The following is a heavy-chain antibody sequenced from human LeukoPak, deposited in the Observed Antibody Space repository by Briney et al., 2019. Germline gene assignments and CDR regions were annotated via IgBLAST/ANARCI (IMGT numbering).Heavy chain of an antibody. V-gene: IGHV1-2*02. Sequence: ASVKVSCKASGYTFTGYYMHRVRQAPGQGLEWMGWINPNSGGTNYAQKFQGRVTMTRDTSISTAYMELSRLRSDDTAVYYCARDLGGGFWQYCGGDCYWFDPWGQGTLVTVSS. CDR3: ARDLGGGFWQYCGGDCYWFDP. CDR1: GYTFTGYY. CDR2: INPNSGGT. D-gene: IGHD2-21*02. J-gene: IGHJ5*02.